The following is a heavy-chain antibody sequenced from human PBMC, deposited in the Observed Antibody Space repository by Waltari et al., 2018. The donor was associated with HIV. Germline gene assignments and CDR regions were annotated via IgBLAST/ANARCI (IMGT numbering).Heavy chain of an antibody. V-gene: IGHV4-59*08. CDR1: GGSISSYY. D-gene: IGHD6-13*01. J-gene: IGHJ4*02. CDR2: IYYSGST. Sequence: QVQLQESGPGLVKPSETLSLTCTVSGGSISSYYWSWIRQPPGKGLEWIGYIYYSGSTNYNPSLKSRVTISVDTSKNQFSLKLSSVTAADTAVYYCARQSPYSSSWYREGQPENFDYWGQGTLVTVSS. CDR3: ARQSPYSSSWYREGQPENFDY.